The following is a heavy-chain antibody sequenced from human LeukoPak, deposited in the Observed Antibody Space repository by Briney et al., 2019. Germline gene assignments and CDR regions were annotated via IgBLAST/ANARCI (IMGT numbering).Heavy chain of an antibody. CDR1: GFTFSSYA. J-gene: IGHJ4*02. D-gene: IGHD3-16*01. CDR3: GRALSGRGGGVY. Sequence: GRSLRLSCAASGFTFSSYAMHWVRQAPGKGLEWVAVISYDGSNKYYADSVKGRFTISRDNSKNTLYLQMNSLRAEDTAVYYWGRALSGRGGGVYWGQGTLVTVSS. CDR2: ISYDGSNK. V-gene: IGHV3-30*04.